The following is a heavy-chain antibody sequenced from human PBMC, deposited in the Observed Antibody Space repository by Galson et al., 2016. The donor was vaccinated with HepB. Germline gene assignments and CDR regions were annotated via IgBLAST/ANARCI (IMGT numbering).Heavy chain of an antibody. CDR2: ISGSGGST. CDR1: GFTFRSYA. Sequence: SLRLSCAASGFTFRSYAMSWVRQAPGKGLEWVSSISGSGGSTYYADSVRGRFTISRDNTKNTLSLQFDSLRAEDTAVYHCAKDQHLRILRYFDWVNDASDMWGQGTMVTVSS. CDR3: AKDQHLRILRYFDWVNDASDM. V-gene: IGHV3-23*01. J-gene: IGHJ3*02. D-gene: IGHD3-9*01.